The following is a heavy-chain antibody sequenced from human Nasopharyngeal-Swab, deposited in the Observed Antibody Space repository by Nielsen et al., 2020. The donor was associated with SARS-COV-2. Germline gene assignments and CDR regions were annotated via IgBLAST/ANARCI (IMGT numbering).Heavy chain of an antibody. CDR3: SRASDFEYSGHATYGMDV. J-gene: IGHJ6*02. CDR2: INHSGST. V-gene: IGHV4-34*01. Sequence: SETLSLTCAVYGGSFSGYYWSWIRQPPGKGLEWIGEINHSGSTNYNPSPKSRVTISADTSKNQFSLRLISVTAADTAVYYCSRASDFEYSGHATYGMDVWGQGTTVTVSS. D-gene: IGHD5-12*01. CDR1: GGSFSGYY.